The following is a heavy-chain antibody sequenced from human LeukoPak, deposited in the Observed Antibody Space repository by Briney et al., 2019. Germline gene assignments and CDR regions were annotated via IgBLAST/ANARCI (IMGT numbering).Heavy chain of an antibody. V-gene: IGHV4-59*08. CDR1: GVSIRSYY. Sequence: SETLSLSCIVSGVSIRSYYWSWIRQPPGKGLEWIGYIYYSGSTNYNPSLKSRVTISLDTSKNQFSLKLSSVTAADTAVYYCANSIDFDYGDYYFDYWGQGALVTISS. D-gene: IGHD4-17*01. CDR3: ANSIDFDYGDYYFDY. CDR2: IYYSGST. J-gene: IGHJ4*02.